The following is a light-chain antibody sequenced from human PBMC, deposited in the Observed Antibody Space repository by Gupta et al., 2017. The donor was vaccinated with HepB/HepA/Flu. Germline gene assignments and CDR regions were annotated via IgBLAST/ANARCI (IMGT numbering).Light chain of an antibody. CDR3: QSYDSSLSVYVV. V-gene: IGLV1-40*01. Sequence: QSVLTQPPSVSGAPGQRVTISCTGSSSNIGAGYDVHWYQQLPGTAPNLLIYGNSNRHSGVPDRCSGSKSGTSASLAITGLQAEEEADYYCQSYDSSLSVYVVFGGGTKLTVL. CDR1: SSNIGAGYD. CDR2: GNS. J-gene: IGLJ2*01.